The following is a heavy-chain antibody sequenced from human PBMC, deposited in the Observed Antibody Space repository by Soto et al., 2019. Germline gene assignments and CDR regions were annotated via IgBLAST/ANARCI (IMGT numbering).Heavy chain of an antibody. CDR1: GFTFTNYW. CDR3: AREIWGPEH. CDR2: IKKDGSEK. Sequence: EVQLVESGGGLVQPGGSLRLSCAASGFTFTNYWMTWVRQAPGRGLEWVANIKKDGSEKHYVDSVKGRFTISRDNAKNSLYLQINSLRAEDTAVYYCAREIWGPEHWGQGTRVTVSS. J-gene: IGHJ4*02. V-gene: IGHV3-7*03. D-gene: IGHD7-27*01.